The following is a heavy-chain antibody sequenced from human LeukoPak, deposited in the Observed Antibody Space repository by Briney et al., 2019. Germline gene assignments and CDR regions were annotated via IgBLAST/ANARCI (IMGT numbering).Heavy chain of an antibody. V-gene: IGHV1-18*01. CDR1: GGTFSSYA. Sequence: GASVKVSCKASGGTFSSYAISWVRQAPGQGLEWMGWISGYNGNTNYAQKFQGRVTMTRDTSISTAYMELTRLTSDDTAVYYCAKPTGIYLYYFESWGQGTLVTVSS. D-gene: IGHD1-14*01. CDR2: ISGYNGNT. J-gene: IGHJ4*02. CDR3: AKPTGIYLYYFES.